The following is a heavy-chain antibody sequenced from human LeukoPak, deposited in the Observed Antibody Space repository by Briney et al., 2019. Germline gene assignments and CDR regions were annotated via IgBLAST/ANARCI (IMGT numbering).Heavy chain of an antibody. CDR3: ARGPNEYQLLWGYWFDP. CDR1: GGSISSGDYY. J-gene: IGHJ5*02. Sequence: SQTLSLTCTDSGGSISSGDYYWSWIRQPPGKGLEWIGYIYYSGSTYYNPSLKSRVTISVDTSKNLFSLKLTSVTAADTAVYYCARGPNEYQLLWGYWFDPWGQGTLVIVSS. CDR2: IYYSGST. D-gene: IGHD2-2*01. V-gene: IGHV4-30-4*01.